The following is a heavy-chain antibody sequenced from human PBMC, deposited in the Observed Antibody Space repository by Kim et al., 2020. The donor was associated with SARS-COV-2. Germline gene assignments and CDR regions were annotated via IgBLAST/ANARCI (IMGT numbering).Heavy chain of an antibody. CDR3: ARFIDYDISPYGMDV. J-gene: IGHJ6*02. CDR2: INAGNGNT. CDR1: GYTFTSYA. Sequence: ASVKVSCKASGYTFTSYAMHWVRQAPGQRLEWMGWINAGNGNTKYSQKFQGRVTITRDTSASTAYMELSSLRSEDTAVYYCARFIDYDISPYGMDVWGQGTTVTVSS. V-gene: IGHV1-3*01. D-gene: IGHD3-9*01.